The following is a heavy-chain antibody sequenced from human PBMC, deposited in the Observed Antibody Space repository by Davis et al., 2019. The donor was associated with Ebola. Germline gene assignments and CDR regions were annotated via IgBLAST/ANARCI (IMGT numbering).Heavy chain of an antibody. CDR1: AYTFTSDG. CDR3: AIGIAAAGIPRGYYYYGMDV. D-gene: IGHD6-13*01. CDR2: ISAYNGNT. V-gene: IGHV1-18*01. J-gene: IGHJ6*02. Sequence: ASVKVSCKASAYTFTSDGISWVRQAPGQGLEWMGWISAYNGNTNYAQKLQGRVTMTTDTSTSTAYMELRSLRSDDTAVYYCAIGIAAAGIPRGYYYYGMDVWGQGTTVTVSS.